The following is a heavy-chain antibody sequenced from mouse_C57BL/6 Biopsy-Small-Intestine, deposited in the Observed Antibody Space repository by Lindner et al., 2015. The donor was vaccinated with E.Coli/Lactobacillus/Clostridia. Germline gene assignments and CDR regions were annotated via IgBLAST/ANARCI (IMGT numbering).Heavy chain of an antibody. Sequence: SVKVSCKASGYTFTNYYMYWVRQAPGQGLEWMGMINPRGGTTTNAQKFQGRLTISMDTSTSTVYMELSSLRSDDTAVYFCAREYASDYDDYPDYWGQGTLVTVSS. CDR1: GYTFTNYY. CDR3: AREYASDYDDYPDY. CDR2: INPRGGTT. J-gene: IGHJ4*01. D-gene: IGHD2-13*01. V-gene: IGHV1-84*02.